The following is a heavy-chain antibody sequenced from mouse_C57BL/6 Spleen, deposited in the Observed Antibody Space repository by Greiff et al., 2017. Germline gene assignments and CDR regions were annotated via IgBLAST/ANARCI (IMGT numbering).Heavy chain of an antibody. V-gene: IGHV1-69*01. J-gene: IGHJ3*01. Sequence: VQLQQPGAELVMPGASVKLSCKASGYTFTSYWMHWVKQRPGQGLEWIGEIDPSDSYTNYNQKFKGKSTLTVDKSSSTAYMQLSSLTSEDSAVYYCARGRLTPEAWFAYWGQGTLVTVSA. D-gene: IGHD3-2*02. CDR2: IDPSDSYT. CDR1: GYTFTSYW. CDR3: ARGRLTPEAWFAY.